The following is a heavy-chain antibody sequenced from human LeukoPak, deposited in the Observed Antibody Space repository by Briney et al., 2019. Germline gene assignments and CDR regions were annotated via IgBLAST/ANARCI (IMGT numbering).Heavy chain of an antibody. D-gene: IGHD2-2*01. J-gene: IGHJ4*01. V-gene: IGHV1-18*01. Sequence: ASVKVSCKASGYTFTRYGISWVRQAPGQGLEWMGWISAYNGNTNYAQKLQGRVTMTTDTSTSTAYMELRSLRSDDTAVYYCARVGYCSSTSCFDYWGQGTLVTVSS. CDR2: ISAYNGNT. CDR1: GYTFTRYG. CDR3: ARVGYCSSTSCFDY.